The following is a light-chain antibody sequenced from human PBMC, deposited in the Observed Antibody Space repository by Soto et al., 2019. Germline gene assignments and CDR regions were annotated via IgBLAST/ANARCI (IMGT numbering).Light chain of an antibody. J-gene: IGLJ2*01. Sequence: SYELTQPPSVSVSPGQTASITCSGDKLGDKYACWYQQKPGQSPVLVIYQDSKRPSGIPERVSGSNSGNTATLTISGTQARDEADYYCQAWDSSTVVLGGGTKLTVL. CDR3: QAWDSSTVV. CDR2: QDS. V-gene: IGLV3-1*01. CDR1: KLGDKY.